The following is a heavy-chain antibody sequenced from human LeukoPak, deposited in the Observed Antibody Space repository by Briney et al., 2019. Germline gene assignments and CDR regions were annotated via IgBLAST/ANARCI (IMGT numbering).Heavy chain of an antibody. CDR2: INHDGTIR. Sequence: GGSLRLSCATSGFTFGRYGMHWVRQSPGKGLVRVSHINHDGTIRNYADSVKGRFTISRDIATLYLQMNSLGAEDTAVYYCARDVFPLGDSWGQGTLVTVSS. J-gene: IGHJ4*02. V-gene: IGHV3-74*01. CDR3: ARDVFPLGDS. CDR1: GFTFGRYG.